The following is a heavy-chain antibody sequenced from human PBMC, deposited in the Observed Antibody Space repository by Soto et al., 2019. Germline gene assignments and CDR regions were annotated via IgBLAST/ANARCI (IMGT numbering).Heavy chain of an antibody. J-gene: IGHJ4*02. Sequence: QVQLVQSGAEVKKPGSSVNVSCKASGGTFSSYSINWVRQAPGQGLEWMGEIITIFGTANYAQKFQGRVTTTADESTSTAYMALSSLRSEDTAVDYCARDGVRHCGGIDYGGQGTVVTVSS. V-gene: IGHV1-69*01. CDR1: GGTFSSYS. CDR2: IITIFGTA. CDR3: ARDGVRHCGGIDY. D-gene: IGHD2-8*01.